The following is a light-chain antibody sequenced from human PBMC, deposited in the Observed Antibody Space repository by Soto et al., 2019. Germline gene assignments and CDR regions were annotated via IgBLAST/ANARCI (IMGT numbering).Light chain of an antibody. Sequence: QSSLTRPASVSGPAGQSITISCTGTTSDVGGYNYVSWYQQHPGKVPKLLIHEVSNRPSGVSNRFSGSKSGNTASLTISGLQAEDEADYYCLSKTSSISYVFGTGTKVTVL. CDR1: TSDVGGYNY. J-gene: IGLJ1*01. CDR2: EVS. CDR3: LSKTSSISYV. V-gene: IGLV2-14*01.